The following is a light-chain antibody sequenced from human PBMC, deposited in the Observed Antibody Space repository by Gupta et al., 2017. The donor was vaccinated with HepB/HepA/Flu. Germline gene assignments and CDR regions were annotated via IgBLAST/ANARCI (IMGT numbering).Light chain of an antibody. Sequence: DVVMTQSPLSLPVTLGQPASISCRSSQSLVHSDGSTYLNWFQQRPGQSPRRLIYKVSNRDSGVPDRFSGSGSGTEFTLKIRRVETEDVGVYYCSQGTHWAWTFGQGTKVEI. CDR1: QSLVHSDGSTY. J-gene: IGKJ1*01. V-gene: IGKV2-30*02. CDR3: SQGTHWAWT. CDR2: KVS.